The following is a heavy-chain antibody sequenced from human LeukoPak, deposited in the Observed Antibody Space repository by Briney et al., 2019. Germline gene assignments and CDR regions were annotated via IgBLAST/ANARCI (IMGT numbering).Heavy chain of an antibody. Sequence: SETLSLTCAVYGGSFSDNFWTWIRQPPGKGLEWIGEISHAGSTNYNPSLRHGITMSVDTSKNQFSLKVISVTAADTAMYYCARRSPNHGWPFDSWGQGTLVTVSS. CDR1: GGSFSDNF. CDR2: ISHAGST. V-gene: IGHV4-34*01. D-gene: IGHD6-19*01. J-gene: IGHJ4*02. CDR3: ARRSPNHGWPFDS.